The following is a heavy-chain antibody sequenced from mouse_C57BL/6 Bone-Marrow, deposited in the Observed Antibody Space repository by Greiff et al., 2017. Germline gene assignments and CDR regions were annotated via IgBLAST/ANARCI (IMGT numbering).Heavy chain of an antibody. J-gene: IGHJ3*01. D-gene: IGHD1-1*01. CDR3: SRGNCYGSSHFAY. Sequence: QVQLKESGAELVRPGASVKLSCKASGYTFTSYGISWVKQRTGQGLEWIGEIYPRSGNTYYNEKFKGKATLTADKSSSTAYMGLRSLTSEDSAVYFCSRGNCYGSSHFAYWGQGTLVTVSA. CDR1: GYTFTSYG. V-gene: IGHV1-81*01. CDR2: IYPRSGNT.